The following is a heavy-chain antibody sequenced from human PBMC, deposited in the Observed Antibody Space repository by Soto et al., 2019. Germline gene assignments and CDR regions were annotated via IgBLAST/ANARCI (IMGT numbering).Heavy chain of an antibody. CDR3: ARAVNADAFDI. CDR1: GYAFTRYD. V-gene: IGHV1-8*01. D-gene: IGHD3-10*01. J-gene: IGHJ3*02. CDR2: MNPNSGNT. Sequence: ASVKVSCKASGYAFTRYDINWVRQATGQGLEWMGWMNPNSGNTGYAQKFQGRVTMTRDSSISTAYMEVNSLRFEDTAVYYCARAVNADAFDIWGQGTMVTVSS.